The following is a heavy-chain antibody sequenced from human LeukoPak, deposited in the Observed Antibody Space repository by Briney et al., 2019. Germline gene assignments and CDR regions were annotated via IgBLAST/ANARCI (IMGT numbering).Heavy chain of an antibody. J-gene: IGHJ4*02. CDR3: ARGDPSCTNGVCRKVFFDS. Sequence: SETLSLTCAVYGGPFSGYFWTWIRQPPGEGLEWIGEVYHDGIANYNPSLKSRVTISVDTSKNQFSLKVTSVNAADTAVYYCARGDPSCTNGVCRKVFFDSWGQGTLVTVSS. CDR2: VYHDGIA. V-gene: IGHV4-34*01. CDR1: GGPFSGYF. D-gene: IGHD2-8*01.